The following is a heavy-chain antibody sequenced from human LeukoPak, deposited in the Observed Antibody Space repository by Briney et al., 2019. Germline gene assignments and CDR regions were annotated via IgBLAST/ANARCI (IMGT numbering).Heavy chain of an antibody. CDR1: AGTFSSYA. CDR3: ARDLSATYSGYAGS. V-gene: IGHV1-69*04. J-gene: IGHJ5*02. Sequence: SVKPSCMPSAGTFSSYAISWVRQAPRHGLEWMGRIIPILGIANYAQKFQGRVTITADKSTSTAYMELSSLRSEDTAVYYCARDLSATYSGYAGSWGQGTLVTVSS. D-gene: IGHD5-12*01. CDR2: IIPILGIA.